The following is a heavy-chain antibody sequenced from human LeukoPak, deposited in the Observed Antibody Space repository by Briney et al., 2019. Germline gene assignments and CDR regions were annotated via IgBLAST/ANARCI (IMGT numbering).Heavy chain of an antibody. CDR2: ISPYIGNT. CDR1: GYTFTKYD. CDR3: ARFTPRLSREKFDY. J-gene: IGHJ4*02. Sequence: SVKVSCKASGYTFTKYDIHWVRQAPGQRLEWMGWISPYIGNTYYSQKLQGRVTMTTDTSTTTAYMELRSLRSDDTGVYYCARFTPRLSREKFDYWGQGTLVTVSS. V-gene: IGHV1-18*01. D-gene: IGHD3-3*02.